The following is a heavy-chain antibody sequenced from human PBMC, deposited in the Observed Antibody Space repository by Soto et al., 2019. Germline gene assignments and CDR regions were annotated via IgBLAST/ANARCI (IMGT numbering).Heavy chain of an antibody. CDR3: ATTTNSTSSGMDV. CDR1: GYTFTGYY. Sequence: GASVKVSCKASGYTFTGYYMHWVRQAPGQGLEWMGWINPNSGGTNYAQKFQGRVTMTRDTSISTAYMELSRLRSDDTAVYYCATTTNSTSSGMDVWGQETTVTVSS. V-gene: IGHV1-2*02. D-gene: IGHD1-26*01. J-gene: IGHJ6*02. CDR2: INPNSGGT.